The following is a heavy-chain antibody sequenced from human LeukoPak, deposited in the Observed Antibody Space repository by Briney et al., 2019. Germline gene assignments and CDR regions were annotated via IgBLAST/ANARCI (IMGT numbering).Heavy chain of an antibody. CDR3: ARGGAARPDY. D-gene: IGHD6-6*01. Sequence: GGSLRLSCAAAGFTFSSYGMNWVRQTPGTGLEWVSYISSSSNSINYADSVRGRFTISRDNAKNSLYLQMNSLRVEDTAVYYCARGGAARPDYWGQGTLVTVSS. J-gene: IGHJ4*02. CDR1: GFTFSSYG. CDR2: ISSSSNSI. V-gene: IGHV3-48*01.